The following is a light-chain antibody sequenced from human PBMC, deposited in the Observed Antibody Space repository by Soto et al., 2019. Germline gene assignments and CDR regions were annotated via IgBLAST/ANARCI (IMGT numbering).Light chain of an antibody. CDR3: SSYTGSSTPYV. V-gene: IGLV2-14*01. CDR1: SSDVGGYNY. J-gene: IGLJ1*01. CDR2: EVS. Sequence: QSALTQPASVSGSPGQSITISCTGTSSDVGGYNYVSWYQQLPGKAPKLMIYEVSNRPSGVSNRFSGSQSGNTASLTISGLQAEDEADYYCSSYTGSSTPYVFGTGTKLTVL.